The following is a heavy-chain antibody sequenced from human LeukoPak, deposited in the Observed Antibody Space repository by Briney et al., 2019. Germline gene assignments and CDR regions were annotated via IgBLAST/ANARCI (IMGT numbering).Heavy chain of an antibody. D-gene: IGHD3-10*01. CDR2: ISGSGGST. CDR1: GFTFSSYA. CDR3: ARGPRYYGSGSYYPFDY. V-gene: IGHV3-23*01. J-gene: IGHJ4*02. Sequence: GGSLRLSCAASGFTFSSYAMSWVRQAPGKGLEWVSAISGSGGSTYYADSVKGRFTISRDNSKNTLYLQMNSLRAEDTAVYYCARGPRYYGSGSYYPFDYWGQGTLVTVSS.